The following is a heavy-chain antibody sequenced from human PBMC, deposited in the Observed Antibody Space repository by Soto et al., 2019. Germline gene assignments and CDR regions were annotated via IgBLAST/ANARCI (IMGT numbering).Heavy chain of an antibody. V-gene: IGHV1-46*01. CDR1: GYTFAPYY. CDR2: IHPSGGTS. J-gene: IGHJ4*02. D-gene: IGHD4-17*01. CDR3: ARDSAMTTVTIFDF. Sequence: QVQLVQSGAEVKKPGASVKVSCKASGYTFAPYYIHWVRQAPGQGLEWMGVIHPSGGTSTYAQKFQGRITMAGDTSTGTVFMELSRLRSEDTAIYYCARDSAMTTVTIFDFWGQGTLVAVSS.